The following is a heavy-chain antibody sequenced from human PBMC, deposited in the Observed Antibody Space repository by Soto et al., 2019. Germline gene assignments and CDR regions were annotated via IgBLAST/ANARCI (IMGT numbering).Heavy chain of an antibody. CDR3: AKDAVYNDGLWLMDH. J-gene: IGHJ4*02. V-gene: IGHV3-23*05. D-gene: IGHD2-21*01. Sequence: EVQLLESGGGLVQPGGSLRLSCTASGLPHSSFAMMWVRQAPGKGLECVSGIYGSGRGIEYADSVKGRFTISRDNSKNTVYPQMTDLGADDTAVYYCAKDAVYNDGLWLMDHWGQGTQVTVSS. CDR1: GLPHSSFA. CDR2: IYGSGRGI.